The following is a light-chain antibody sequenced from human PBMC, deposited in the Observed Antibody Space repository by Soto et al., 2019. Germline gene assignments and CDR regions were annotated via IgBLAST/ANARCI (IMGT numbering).Light chain of an antibody. CDR1: QSISSW. J-gene: IGKJ1*01. CDR2: KAS. V-gene: IGKV1-5*03. Sequence: DIQMTQSPSTLSASVGDRVTITCRASQSISSWLAWYQQKPGKAPKLLIYKASSLESVVASRFSGSGSATEFTITISSLQPDDFANYYCQQYNSYPWTFGQGTKVEIK. CDR3: QQYNSYPWT.